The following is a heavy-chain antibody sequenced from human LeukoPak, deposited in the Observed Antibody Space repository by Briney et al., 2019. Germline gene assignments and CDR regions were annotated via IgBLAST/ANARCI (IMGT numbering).Heavy chain of an antibody. CDR1: GFTFDDYS. CDR2: ISWNSGSI. D-gene: IGHD6-13*01. J-gene: IGHJ4*02. V-gene: IGHV3-9*01. CDR3: AKDASSGSSWYYFDY. Sequence: PGGSLRLSFAASGFTFDDYSMHWGRQAPGEGLEWGSGISWNSGSIGYADSVKGRFTISRDNAKNSLYLQMNSLRAEDTALYYCAKDASSGSSWYYFDYWGQGTLVTVSS.